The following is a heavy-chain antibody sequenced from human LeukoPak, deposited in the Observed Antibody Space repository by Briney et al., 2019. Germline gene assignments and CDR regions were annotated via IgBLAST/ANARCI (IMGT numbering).Heavy chain of an antibody. Sequence: GGSLRLSCAASGFTFSSYAMSWVRQAPGKGPEWVSSISGSGANTYYADSVKGRFTISRDNSKNTLYLQMNSLRAEDTAVYYCAKAPPIAVAGRLYYYYYMDVWGKGTTVTVSS. CDR3: AKAPPIAVAGRLYYYYYMDV. CDR2: ISGSGANT. CDR1: GFTFSSYA. V-gene: IGHV3-23*01. J-gene: IGHJ6*03. D-gene: IGHD6-19*01.